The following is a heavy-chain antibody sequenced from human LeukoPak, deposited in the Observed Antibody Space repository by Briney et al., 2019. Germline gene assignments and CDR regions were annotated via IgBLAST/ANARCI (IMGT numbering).Heavy chain of an antibody. CDR1: GYTFTGYY. CDR3: ARDPYGSGSYQIDY. V-gene: IGHV1-2*02. CDR2: INPNSGGT. J-gene: IGHJ4*02. Sequence: ASVKVSCKASGYTFTGYYMHWVRQAPGQGLEWMGWINPNSGGTNYAQKFQGRVTMTRDTSISTAYMELSSLRSEDTAVYFCARDPYGSGSYQIDYWGQGTLVTVSS. D-gene: IGHD3-10*01.